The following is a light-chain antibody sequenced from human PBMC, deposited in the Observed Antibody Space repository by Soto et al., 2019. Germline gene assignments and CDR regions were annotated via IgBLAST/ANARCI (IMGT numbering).Light chain of an antibody. V-gene: IGKV1D-16*01. CDR1: QGVSSW. CDR3: QQYHAYPLT. J-gene: IGKJ4*01. Sequence: DIQMTQSPSSLSAFVGDTVTITCRASQGVSSWLACYQQKPGKAPKTLIAAAASLQSGVPSRFRGSGSGTDFTLTIRNLQPEDFAIYYCQQYHAYPLTFGGGTKVEIK. CDR2: AAA.